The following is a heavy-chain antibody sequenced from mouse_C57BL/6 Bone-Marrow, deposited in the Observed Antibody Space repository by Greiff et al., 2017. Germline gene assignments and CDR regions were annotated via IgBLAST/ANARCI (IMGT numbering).Heavy chain of an antibody. CDR2: IYPSDSET. CDR3: ARGDYYGSRYGAMDY. J-gene: IGHJ4*01. CDR1: GYTFTSYW. V-gene: IGHV1-61*01. D-gene: IGHD1-1*01. Sequence: QVQLQQPGAELVRPGSSVKLSCKASGYTFTSYWMDWVKQRPGQGLEWIGNIYPSDSETHYNQKFTDKATLTVDKSSSTAYMQLSSLTSEDSAVYYCARGDYYGSRYGAMDYWGQGTTVTVSS.